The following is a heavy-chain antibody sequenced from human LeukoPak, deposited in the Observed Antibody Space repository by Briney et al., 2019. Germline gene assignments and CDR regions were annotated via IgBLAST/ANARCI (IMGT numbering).Heavy chain of an antibody. Sequence: GRSLRLSCAASGFTFSSYAMHWVRQAPGKGLEWVAVISYDGSNKYYADSVKGRFTIYRDNSKNTLYLQMNSLRAEDTAVSYCARDYTYPPHIVVVPAAPDYWGQGTLVTVSS. V-gene: IGHV3-30-3*01. CDR3: ARDYTYPPHIVVVPAAPDY. D-gene: IGHD2-2*01. J-gene: IGHJ4*02. CDR2: ISYDGSNK. CDR1: GFTFSSYA.